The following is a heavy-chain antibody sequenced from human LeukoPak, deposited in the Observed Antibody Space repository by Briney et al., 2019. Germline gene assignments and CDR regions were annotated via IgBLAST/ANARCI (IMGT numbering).Heavy chain of an antibody. V-gene: IGHV4-59*06. CDR2: IYYTGST. CDR3: ARSGAFPYSFDY. D-gene: IGHD4/OR15-4a*01. J-gene: IGHJ4*02. Sequence: SETLSLTCTVSGGSISSYYWTWIRQHPGKGLEWIGNIYYTGSTSYNPSLKSRVTILLDTSKNQFSLRLRSVTAADTAVYYCARSGAFPYSFDYWGQGIPVTVSS. CDR1: GGSISSYY.